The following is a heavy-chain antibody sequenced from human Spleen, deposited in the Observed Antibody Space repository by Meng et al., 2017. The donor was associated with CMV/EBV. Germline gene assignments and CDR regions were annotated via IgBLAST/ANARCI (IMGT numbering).Heavy chain of an antibody. J-gene: IGHJ6*02. CDR2: IYYSGST. CDR1: GGSISSGDYY. V-gene: IGHV4-30-4*08. CDR3: ARVRTHYDFWGGLTGFMDV. Sequence: SETLSLTCTVSGGSISSGDYYWSWIRQPPGKGLEWIGYIYYSGSTYYNPSLKSRVTISVDTSKNQFSLKLSSVTAADTAVYYCARVRTHYDFWGGLTGFMDVWGQGTTVTVSS. D-gene: IGHD3-3*01.